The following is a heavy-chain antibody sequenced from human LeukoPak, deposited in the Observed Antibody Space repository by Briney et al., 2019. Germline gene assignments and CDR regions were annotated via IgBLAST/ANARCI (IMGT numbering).Heavy chain of an antibody. J-gene: IGHJ4*02. CDR1: GGSFSDHY. V-gene: IGHV4-34*01. Sequence: SETLSLTCAVYGGSFSDHYWSWIRQPPGKGLEWIGEINQSGTTNYNPSLKSRVTISVDTSKNQFSLKLNSVTAADTAVYYCARFSSIAAAFDYWGQGTLVTVSS. CDR3: ARFSSIAAAFDY. D-gene: IGHD6-13*01. CDR2: INQSGTT.